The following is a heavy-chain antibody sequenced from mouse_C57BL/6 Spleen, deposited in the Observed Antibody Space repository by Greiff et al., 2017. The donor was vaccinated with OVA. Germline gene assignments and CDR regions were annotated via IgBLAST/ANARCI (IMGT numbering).Heavy chain of an antibody. J-gene: IGHJ3*01. CDR2: IYPGDGDT. V-gene: IGHV1-82*01. CDR3: ARPGITTVPAWFAY. D-gene: IGHD1-1*01. Sequence: VQLQQSGPELVKPGASVKISCKASGYAFSSSWMNWVKQRPGKGLEWIGRIYPGDGDTNYNGKFKGKATLTADKSSSTAYMQLSSLTSEDSAVYFCARPGITTVPAWFAYWGQGTLVTVSA. CDR1: GYAFSSSW.